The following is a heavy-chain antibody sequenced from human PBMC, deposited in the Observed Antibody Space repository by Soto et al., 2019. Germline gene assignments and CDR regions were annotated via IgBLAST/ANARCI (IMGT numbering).Heavy chain of an antibody. V-gene: IGHV1-18*04. CDR1: GYTFISYS. D-gene: IGHD6-13*01. CDR3: AREGAHSTGWYDYFDQ. Sequence: QVQLVQSGGEVKKPGASVNISCKATGYTFISYSITWVRQAPGQGLEWMGWISTYNGNTKYAQSLQGRVTLTRDTSTTTAFREIRGLRSDDTAIYYCAREGAHSTGWYDYFDQWGQGTRVAVSS. J-gene: IGHJ4*02. CDR2: ISTYNGNT.